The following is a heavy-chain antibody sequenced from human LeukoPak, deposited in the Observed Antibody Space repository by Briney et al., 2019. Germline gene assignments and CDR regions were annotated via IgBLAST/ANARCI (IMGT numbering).Heavy chain of an antibody. CDR2: IYTSGST. D-gene: IGHD4-23*01. CDR1: GGSISSYY. J-gene: IGHJ3*01. Sequence: SETPSLTCTVSGGSISSYYWSWIRQPAGKGLEWIGRIYTSGSTNYNPSLKSRVTMSVDTSKNQFSLRLTSVTAADTAVYYCARDLSTDLKPQLRWYAFDLWGPGTMVTVSS. V-gene: IGHV4-4*07. CDR3: ARDLSTDLKPQLRWYAFDL.